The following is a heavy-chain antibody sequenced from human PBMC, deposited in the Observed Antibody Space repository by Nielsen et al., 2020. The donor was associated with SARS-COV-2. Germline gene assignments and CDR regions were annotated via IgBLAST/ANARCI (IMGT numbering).Heavy chain of an antibody. V-gene: IGHV4-61*01. CDR1: GVAVHSGKSY. J-gene: IGHJ4*02. Sequence: SETLSLTCTVSGVAVHSGKSYWAWIRQPPGKGLEWIAYVYNGGSDYNPSLKSRVTISMDTSKNQASLQLTSATAADTAVYFFSSGHFGEWGQGTLVIVSS. D-gene: IGHD3-3*01. CDR2: VYNGGS. CDR3: SSGHFGE.